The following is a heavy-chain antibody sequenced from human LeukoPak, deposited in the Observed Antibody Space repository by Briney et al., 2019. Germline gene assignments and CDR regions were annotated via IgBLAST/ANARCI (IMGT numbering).Heavy chain of an antibody. CDR1: GGTFSSYA. Sequence: GASVKVSCKASGGTFSSYAISWVRQAPGQGLEWMGRIIPILGIANYAQKFQGRVTITADKSTSTAYMELSSLRSEDTAVYYCAKAPRDYGDWYYFDYWGQGTLVTVSS. D-gene: IGHD4-17*01. CDR3: AKAPRDYGDWYYFDY. J-gene: IGHJ4*02. V-gene: IGHV1-69*04. CDR2: IIPILGIA.